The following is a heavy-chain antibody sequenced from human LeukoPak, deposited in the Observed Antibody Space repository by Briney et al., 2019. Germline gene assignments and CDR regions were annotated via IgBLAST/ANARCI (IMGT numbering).Heavy chain of an antibody. CDR2: ISSSGSTI. V-gene: IGHV3-48*03. J-gene: IGHJ5*02. D-gene: IGHD1-7*01. Sequence: GGSLRLSCAASGFTFSSYEMNWVRQAPGKGLEWVSYISSSGSTIYYADSVKGRFTISRYNAKNSLYLQMNSLRAEDTAVYYCARGGELRVWRNWFDPWGQGTLVTVSS. CDR3: ARGGELRVWRNWFDP. CDR1: GFTFSSYE.